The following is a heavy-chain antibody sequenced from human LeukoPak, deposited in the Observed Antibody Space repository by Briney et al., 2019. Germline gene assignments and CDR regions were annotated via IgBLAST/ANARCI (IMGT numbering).Heavy chain of an antibody. CDR2: ISSSSYI. CDR3: ARDYYGSGSSFDY. V-gene: IGHV3-21*01. D-gene: IGHD3-10*01. CDR1: GFTFSSYS. Sequence: GGSLRLSCAASGFTFSSYSLNWVRQAPGKGLEWVSSISSSSYIYYADSVKGRFTISRDNAKNSLYLQMNSLRAEDTAVYYCARDYYGSGSSFDYWGQGTLVTVSS. J-gene: IGHJ4*02.